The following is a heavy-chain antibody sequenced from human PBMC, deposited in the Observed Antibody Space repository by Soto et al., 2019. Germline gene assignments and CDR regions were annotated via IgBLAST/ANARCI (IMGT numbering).Heavy chain of an antibody. J-gene: IGHJ4*02. CDR3: AIDRWDAYGSY. CDR1: GFSFSLYA. Sequence: EVQLLESGGGLVQPGGSLRLSCAASGFSFSLYAMTWVRQAPGKGLEWVSYISYNGDSRYYAGSVKGRFTISRDNSKNTVYVQMNNSRAEDTALYYCAIDRWDAYGSYWGQGTLVTVSS. D-gene: IGHD4-17*01. V-gene: IGHV3-23*01. CDR2: ISYNGDSR.